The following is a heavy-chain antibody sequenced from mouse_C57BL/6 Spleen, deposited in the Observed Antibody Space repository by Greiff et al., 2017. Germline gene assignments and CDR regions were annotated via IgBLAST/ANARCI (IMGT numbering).Heavy chain of an antibody. CDR2: IYPGSGST. Sequence: VQLQQPGAELVKPGASVKMSCKASGYTFTSYWITWVKQRPGQGLEWIGDIYPGSGSTNYNEKFKSKATLTVDTSSSTAYMQLSSLTSEDSAVYYCARKGMGTTSMDYWGQGTSVTVSS. CDR3: ARKGMGTTSMDY. CDR1: GYTFTSYW. V-gene: IGHV1-55*01. J-gene: IGHJ4*01. D-gene: IGHD2-3*01.